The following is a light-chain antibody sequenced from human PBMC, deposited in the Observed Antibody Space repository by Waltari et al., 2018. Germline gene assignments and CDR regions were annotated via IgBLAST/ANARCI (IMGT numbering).Light chain of an antibody. V-gene: IGLV2-23*02. J-gene: IGLJ2*01. CDR2: EVN. CDR1: GNNVWGYNL. CDR3: CSSAGGTTWV. Sequence: QSALTQPASVSGSPGQSITISCTGTGNNVWGYNLVSWYQQLPGKAPKLMIYEVNKRPSGVSIRFSGSKSGNTASLTISGLLAEDEADYCCSSAGGTTWVFGGGTKLAVL.